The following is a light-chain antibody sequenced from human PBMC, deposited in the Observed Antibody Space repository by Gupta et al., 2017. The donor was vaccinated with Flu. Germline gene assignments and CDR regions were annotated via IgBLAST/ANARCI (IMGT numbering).Light chain of an antibody. CDR3: RLGKGWPYA. CDR2: KVS. Sequence: VTLGQPASIICRSSHSLVHNDGNTSLHWFQQRPGQSPRRLIYKVSNRDSAVPDRFSGSGSCTDFTLKISRVEADDVVVYYCRLGKGWPYAFGQGTKLEI. V-gene: IGKV2-30*02. J-gene: IGKJ2*01. CDR1: HSLVHNDGNTS.